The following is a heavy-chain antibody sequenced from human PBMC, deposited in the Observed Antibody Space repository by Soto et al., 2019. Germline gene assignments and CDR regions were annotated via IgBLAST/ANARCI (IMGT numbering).Heavy chain of an antibody. CDR1: GYTFTSYG. CDR3: GRDSKWDDTSVGMDV. CDR2: INAGNGKT. J-gene: IGHJ6*02. V-gene: IGHV1-18*01. Sequence: ASVKVSCKASGYTFTSYGISWVRQAPGQGLEWMGWINAGNGKTKYSQKFQGRVTITGDTSASTAYMELSSLRSEDTSVYYCGRDSKWDDTSVGMDVWGQGTKVTVSS. D-gene: IGHD3-22*01.